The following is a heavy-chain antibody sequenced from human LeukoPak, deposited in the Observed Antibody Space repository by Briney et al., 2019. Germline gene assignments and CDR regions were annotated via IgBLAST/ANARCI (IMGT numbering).Heavy chain of an antibody. CDR3: ARHEYSGSYYWLSWFDP. V-gene: IGHV4-4*07. CDR1: GGSSNNYY. Sequence: SETLSLTCTVSGGSSNNYYWSWIRQSAGKGLEWIGRIYTSGSTNYNPSLKSRVTISVDTSKNQLSLKLSSLTAADTAVYYCARHEYSGSYYWLSWFDPWGQGTLVTVSS. D-gene: IGHD1-26*01. CDR2: IYTSGST. J-gene: IGHJ5*02.